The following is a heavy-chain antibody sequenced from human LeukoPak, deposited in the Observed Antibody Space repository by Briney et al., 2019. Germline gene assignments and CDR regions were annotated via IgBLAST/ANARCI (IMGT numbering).Heavy chain of an antibody. D-gene: IGHD3-3*01. CDR1: GGFISSGGYY. CDR3: ARAGYDFWSGYHGYYFDY. J-gene: IGHJ4*02. V-gene: IGHV4-31*03. Sequence: SETLSLTCTVSGGFISSGGYYWSWIRQHPGKGLEWIGYIYYSGSTYYNPSLKSRVTISVDTSKNQFSLKLSSVTAADTAVYYCARAGYDFWSGYHGYYFDYWGQGTLVTVSS. CDR2: IYYSGST.